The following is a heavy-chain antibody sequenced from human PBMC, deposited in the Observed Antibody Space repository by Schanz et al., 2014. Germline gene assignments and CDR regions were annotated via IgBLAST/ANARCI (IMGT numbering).Heavy chain of an antibody. J-gene: IGHJ4*02. V-gene: IGHV1-2*02. Sequence: QVQLLQSGAEVKKPGASVKVSCKASGYTFTGYYMHWVRQAPGKGLEWMGRINPNSGGTNYAQKFQGRLAMTSDTAISTAYMELSSLRSDDTAVYYCARELRLEYYFDYWGQGTQVTVSS. CDR2: INPNSGGT. CDR1: GYTFTGYY. D-gene: IGHD4-17*01. CDR3: ARELRLEYYFDY.